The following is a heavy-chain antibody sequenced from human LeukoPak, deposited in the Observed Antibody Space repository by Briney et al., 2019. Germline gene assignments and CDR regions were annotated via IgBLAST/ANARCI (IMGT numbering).Heavy chain of an antibody. D-gene: IGHD2-2*01. CDR1: GFTFSSYS. CDR2: ISSSSSYI. CDR3: ARGIPAAKQPPQTWYYFDY. J-gene: IGHJ4*02. Sequence: GGSLRLSCAASGFTFSSYSMNWVRQAPGKGLEWVSSISSSSSYIYYADSVKGRFTISRDNAKNSLYLQMNSLRAEDTAVYYCARGIPAAKQPPQTWYYFDYWGQGTLVTVSS. V-gene: IGHV3-21*01.